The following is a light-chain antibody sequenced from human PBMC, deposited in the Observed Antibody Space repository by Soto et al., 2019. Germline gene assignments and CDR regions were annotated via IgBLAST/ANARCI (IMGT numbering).Light chain of an antibody. Sequence: EIVMTQPPATLSVSPGRNVTLSCRASDSVSLNLAWYQQKPGQAPSLLIYGASSRATGVPARFSGSGSGTEFTLTISSLQSEDFAVYYCQQYNNLPPWTFGQGTKVEIK. CDR3: QQYNNLPPWT. CDR1: DSVSLN. CDR2: GAS. J-gene: IGKJ1*01. V-gene: IGKV3-15*01.